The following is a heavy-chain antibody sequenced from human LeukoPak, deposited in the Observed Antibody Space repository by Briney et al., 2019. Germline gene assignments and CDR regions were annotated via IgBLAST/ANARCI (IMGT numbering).Heavy chain of an antibody. CDR2: IIPIFGTA. CDR1: GGTFSSYA. Sequence: SVKVSCXASGGTFSSYAISWVRQAPGQGLEWMGGIIPIFGTANYAQKFQGRVTITADESTSTAYMELSSLRSEDTAVYYCARGDDYSNYLVYWGQGTLVTVSS. V-gene: IGHV1-69*01. J-gene: IGHJ4*02. CDR3: ARGDDYSNYLVY. D-gene: IGHD4-11*01.